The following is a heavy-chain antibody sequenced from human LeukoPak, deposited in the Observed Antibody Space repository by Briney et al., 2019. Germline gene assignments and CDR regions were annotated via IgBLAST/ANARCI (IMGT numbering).Heavy chain of an antibody. CDR1: GFTFSSYA. V-gene: IGHV3-23*01. CDR2: ISGSGGST. CDR3: AKDGDWNAPLPKYFDY. D-gene: IGHD1-1*01. J-gene: IGHJ4*02. Sequence: GRSLRLSCAASGFTFSSYAMSWVRQAPGKGLEWVSAISGSGGSTYYADSVKGRFTISRDNSKNTLYLQMNSLRAEDTAVYYCAKDGDWNAPLPKYFDYWGQGTLVTVSS.